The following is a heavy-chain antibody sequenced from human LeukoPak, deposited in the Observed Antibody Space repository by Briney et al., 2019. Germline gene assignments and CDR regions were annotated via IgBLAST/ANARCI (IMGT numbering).Heavy chain of an antibody. V-gene: IGHV3-23*01. CDR1: GFTFSSYA. CDR2: ISGGGSST. J-gene: IGHJ4*02. Sequence: GGSLRLSCAASGFTFSSYAMNWVRQAPGKGLEWVSAISGGGSSTYYADSVKGRFTISRDNAKTSLYLQMNSLRAEDTAVYYCARESSGWYDYWGQGTLVTVSS. D-gene: IGHD6-19*01. CDR3: ARESSGWYDY.